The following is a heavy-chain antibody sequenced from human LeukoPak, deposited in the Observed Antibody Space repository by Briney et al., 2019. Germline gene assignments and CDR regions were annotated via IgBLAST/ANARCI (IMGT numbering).Heavy chain of an antibody. V-gene: IGHV3-48*03. CDR2: ISSGGGGI. Sequence: GGSLRLSCAASGFTFSSYEMNWVRQAPGKGLEWVSYISSGGGGIFYADSVKGRFTISRDNAKNSLHLQMNSLRAEDTAVYYCARDGASHPSIYYFDYWGQGALVTVSS. CDR3: ARDGASHPSIYYFDY. D-gene: IGHD4-17*01. CDR1: GFTFSSYE. J-gene: IGHJ4*02.